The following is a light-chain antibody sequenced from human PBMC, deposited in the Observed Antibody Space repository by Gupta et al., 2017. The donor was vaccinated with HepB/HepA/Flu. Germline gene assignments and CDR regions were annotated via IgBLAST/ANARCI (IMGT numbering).Light chain of an antibody. CDR1: QSVLYTSNNKNY. Sequence: DIVMTQSPDSLAVSLGERATINCKSSQSVLYTSNNKNYLTWYQHKPGQPPKLLLYWASTRQSGVPDRFSGSGSGTDFTLTISSLQAEDVAVYYCQQYDTSPRTFGQGTKVEIK. CDR3: QQYDTSPRT. CDR2: WAS. J-gene: IGKJ1*01. V-gene: IGKV4-1*01.